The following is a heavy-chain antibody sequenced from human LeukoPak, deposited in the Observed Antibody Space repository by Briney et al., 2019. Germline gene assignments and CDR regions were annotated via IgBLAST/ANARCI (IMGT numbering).Heavy chain of an antibody. Sequence: ASVKVSCKASGYTFTGYYMHWVRQAPGQGLEWMGRINPNSGGTNYAQKFQGRVTMTRDTSISTAYMELSRLRSDDTAVYYCARSCIMITFGGAALGYWGQGTLVTVSS. J-gene: IGHJ4*02. V-gene: IGHV1-2*06. CDR1: GYTFTGYY. D-gene: IGHD3-16*01. CDR2: INPNSGGT. CDR3: ARSCIMITFGGAALGY.